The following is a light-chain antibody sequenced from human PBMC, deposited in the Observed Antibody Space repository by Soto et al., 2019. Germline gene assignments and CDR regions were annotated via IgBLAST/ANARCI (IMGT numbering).Light chain of an antibody. CDR3: AAWDDSLSGHVV. Sequence: SVLTQPPSASGTPGQRVTISCSGSGSNIGSNYVYWYQQLPGTAPKLLIYRNNQRPSGVPDRFSGSKSGTSASLAISGLRSEDEADYYCAAWDDSLSGHVVFGGGTKLTVL. CDR1: GSNIGSNY. V-gene: IGLV1-47*01. J-gene: IGLJ2*01. CDR2: RNN.